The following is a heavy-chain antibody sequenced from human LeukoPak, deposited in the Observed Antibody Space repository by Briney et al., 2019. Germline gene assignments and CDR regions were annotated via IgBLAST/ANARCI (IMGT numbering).Heavy chain of an antibody. CDR2: ISYIGST. J-gene: IGHJ3*02. V-gene: IGHV4-59*11. Sequence: SETLSLTYAVSDDSFSSHYWTWIWQPPGKGLEWIGYISYIGSTNYNPSLKSRVTISIDTSKNQFSLKLSSVTAADTAVYYCARDLVTVTKGFDIWGQGTMVSVSS. CDR1: DDSFSSHY. CDR3: ARDLVTVTKGFDI. D-gene: IGHD4-17*01.